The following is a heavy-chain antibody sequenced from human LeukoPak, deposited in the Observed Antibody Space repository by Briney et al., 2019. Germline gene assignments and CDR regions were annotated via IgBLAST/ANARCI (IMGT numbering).Heavy chain of an antibody. CDR3: ARWTGTTDAFDV. CDR1: GYSISSGYY. D-gene: IGHD1-7*01. V-gene: IGHV4-38-2*01. J-gene: IGHJ3*01. Sequence: ASETLSLTCAVSGYSISSGYYWGWIRQPPVKGLEWIGSIYHSGSTYYNPSLKSRVTISVDTSKNQFSLKLSSVTAADTAVYYCARWTGTTDAFDVWGQGTMVTVSS. CDR2: IYHSGST.